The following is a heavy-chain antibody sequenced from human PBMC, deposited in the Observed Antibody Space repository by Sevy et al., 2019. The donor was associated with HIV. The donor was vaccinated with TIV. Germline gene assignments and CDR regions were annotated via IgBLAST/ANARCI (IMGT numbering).Heavy chain of an antibody. CDR2: ISSSSSYK. CDR3: ARDRDFEYYDSRGNINVDAFDI. D-gene: IGHD3-22*01. CDR1: GFTFSSYS. V-gene: IGHV3-21*01. J-gene: IGHJ3*02. Sequence: GGSLRLSCAASGFTFSSYSMNWVRQAPGKGLEWVSSISSSSSYKYYADSVKGGFTISRDNVKNSLYLQRNSLRAEDTVVYYCARDRDFEYYDSRGNINVDAFDIWGQGTMVTVSS.